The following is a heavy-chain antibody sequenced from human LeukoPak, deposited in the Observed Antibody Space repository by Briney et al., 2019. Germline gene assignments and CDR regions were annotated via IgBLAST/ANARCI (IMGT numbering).Heavy chain of an antibody. CDR1: GFTFDDYA. J-gene: IGHJ5*02. V-gene: IGHV3-9*01. D-gene: IGHD5-24*01. CDR3: VKSGRRWLQLGWFDP. Sequence: GGSLRLSCAASGFTFDDYAMHWVRQAPGKGLEWVSGISWNSGSIGYADSVKGRFTISRDNAKNSLYLQMNSLRAEDTALYYCVKSGRRWLQLGWFDPWGQGTLVTVSS. CDR2: ISWNSGSI.